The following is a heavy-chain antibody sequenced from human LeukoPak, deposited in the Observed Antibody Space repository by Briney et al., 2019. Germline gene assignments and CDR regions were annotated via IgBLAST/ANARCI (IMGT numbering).Heavy chain of an antibody. CDR2: MNPNSGNT. CDR3: ARGGQLRFLEWLSPMDV. J-gene: IGHJ6*03. Sequence: GASVKVSCKASGGTFSSYAISWVRQSTGQGLEWMGWMNPNSGNTGYAQKFQGRVTITRNTSISTAYMELSSLRSEDTAVYYCARGGQLRFLEWLSPMDVWGKGTTVTVSS. CDR1: GGTFSSYA. V-gene: IGHV1-8*03. D-gene: IGHD3-3*01.